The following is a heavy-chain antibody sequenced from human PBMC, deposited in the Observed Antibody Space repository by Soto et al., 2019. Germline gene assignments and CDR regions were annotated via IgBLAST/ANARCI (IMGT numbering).Heavy chain of an antibody. Sequence: KTGGSLRLSCTASGFTFSDYYMSWIRQAPRKGLEWLAYISGSGSTTYYTDSVKGRSAISRDNARTSLYLQINSLRVEDSAVYYCARSSLTYFEFWGQGTLVTVSS. J-gene: IGHJ4*02. CDR2: ISGSGSTT. V-gene: IGHV3-11*01. CDR3: ARSSLTYFEF. CDR1: GFTFSDYY.